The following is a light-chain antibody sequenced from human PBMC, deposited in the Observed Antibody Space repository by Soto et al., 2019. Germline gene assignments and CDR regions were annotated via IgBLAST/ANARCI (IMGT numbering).Light chain of an antibody. J-gene: IGKJ2*01. CDR1: QSVSISH. CDR3: QQYGSTPRVT. CDR2: GAS. Sequence: EIVLTQSPGTLSLSPGERATLSCRASQSVSISHLAWYQQKPGQAPRLLISGASIRATGIPDRFSGSGSGTDFTLTISTLEPEDFAVYYCQQYGSTPRVTFGQGTKLEIK. V-gene: IGKV3-20*01.